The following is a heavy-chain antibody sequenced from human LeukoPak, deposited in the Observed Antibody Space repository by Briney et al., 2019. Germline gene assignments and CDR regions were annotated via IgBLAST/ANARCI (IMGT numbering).Heavy chain of an antibody. D-gene: IGHD2-15*01. V-gene: IGHV1-2*02. CDR2: INPHSGCT. CDR3: ARDLRFVVVVAATSAFDI. Sequence: ASVKDSCKASGYTFTGYYMHWVRQAPGQGLEWMGWINPHSGCTNYAQKFQGRVTMTRDTSISTAYMELSRLRSDDTAVYYCARDLRFVVVVAATSAFDIWGQGTMVTVSS. CDR1: GYTFTGYY. J-gene: IGHJ3*02.